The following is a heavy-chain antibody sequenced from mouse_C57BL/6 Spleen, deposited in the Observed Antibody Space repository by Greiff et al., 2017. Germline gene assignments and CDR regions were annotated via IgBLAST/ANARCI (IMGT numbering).Heavy chain of an antibody. J-gene: IGHJ2*01. Sequence: VQLQQPGAELVMPGASVKLSCTASGYTFTSYWMHWVKQRPGQGLEWIGEIDPSASYTNYNQKFKGKSTLTVDKSSSTAYMQLSSLTSEDSAVYYCARRGGYRSFDYWGQGTTLTVSS. V-gene: IGHV1-69*01. CDR3: ARRGGYRSFDY. CDR1: GYTFTSYW. CDR2: IDPSASYT. D-gene: IGHD2-2*01.